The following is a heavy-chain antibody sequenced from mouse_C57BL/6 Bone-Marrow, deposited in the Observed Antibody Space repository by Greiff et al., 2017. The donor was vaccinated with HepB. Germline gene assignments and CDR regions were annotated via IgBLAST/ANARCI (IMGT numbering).Heavy chain of an antibody. V-gene: IGHV3-6*01. CDR3: ARRDYGNNYFDY. CDR2: ISYDGSN. Sequence: EVQLVESGPGLVKPSQSLSLTCSVTGYSITSGYYWNWIRQFPGNKLEWMGYISYDGSNNYNPSLKNRISITRDTSKNQFFLKLNSVTTEDTATYYCARRDYGNNYFDYWGQGTTLTVSS. CDR1: GYSITSGYY. J-gene: IGHJ2*01. D-gene: IGHD2-1*01.